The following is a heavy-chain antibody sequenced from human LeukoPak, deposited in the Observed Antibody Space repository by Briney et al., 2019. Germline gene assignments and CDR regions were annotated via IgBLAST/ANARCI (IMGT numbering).Heavy chain of an antibody. CDR3: ARGYCSGGSCYPGYFNY. CDR1: GFTFSSYG. J-gene: IGHJ4*02. Sequence: GGSLRLSCAASGFTFSSYGMHWVRQAPGKGLEWVALIWYDGSNKYYADPVKGRFIISRDNSKDTLYLQMNSLRAEDTAVYYCARGYCSGGSCYPGYFNYWGQGTLVTVSS. V-gene: IGHV3-33*08. D-gene: IGHD2-15*01. CDR2: IWYDGSNK.